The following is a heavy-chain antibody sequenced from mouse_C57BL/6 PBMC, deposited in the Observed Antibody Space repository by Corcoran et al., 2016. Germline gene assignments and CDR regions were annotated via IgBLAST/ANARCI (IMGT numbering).Heavy chain of an antibody. J-gene: IGHJ3*01. Sequence: EVQLQQSGPVLVKPGASVKMSCKASGYTFTDYYMNWVKQSHGKSLEWIGVINPYNGGTSYNQKFKGKATLTVDKSSNTAYMELTSLTSEDSAVYYCARSNYDGFAYWGQGTLVTVSA. CDR2: INPYNGGT. D-gene: IGHD2-4*01. CDR3: ARSNYDGFAY. V-gene: IGHV1-19*01. CDR1: GYTFTDYY.